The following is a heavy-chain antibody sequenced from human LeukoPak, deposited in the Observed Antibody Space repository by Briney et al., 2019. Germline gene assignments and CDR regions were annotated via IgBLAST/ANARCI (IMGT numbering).Heavy chain of an antibody. J-gene: IGHJ6*03. CDR3: AKDSIAARRGYYYYMDV. CDR2: MSGNSGSI. D-gene: IGHD6-6*01. CDR1: GFTFDDYA. V-gene: IGHV3-9*01. Sequence: GGSLRLSCAASGFTFDDYAMPWVRQAPGKGLEWCSGMSGNSGSIGYADTVKGRFTIYRENAKSSLYLQMNGLSAEDTALYYCAKDSIAARRGYYYYMDVWGKGTTVTVSS.